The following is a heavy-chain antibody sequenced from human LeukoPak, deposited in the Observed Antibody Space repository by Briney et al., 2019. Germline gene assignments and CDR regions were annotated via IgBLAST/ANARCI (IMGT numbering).Heavy chain of an antibody. V-gene: IGHV1-69*05. J-gene: IGHJ3*02. CDR1: GGTFSSYA. Sequence: SVKVSCKASGGTFSSYAISWVRQAPGQGLEWMGGIIPIFGTANYAQNFQGRVTMTRDTSTSTVYMELSSLRSEDTAIYYCARIRDGYNDAYDIWGQGTVVTVPS. D-gene: IGHD5-24*01. CDR2: IIPIFGTA. CDR3: ARIRDGYNDAYDI.